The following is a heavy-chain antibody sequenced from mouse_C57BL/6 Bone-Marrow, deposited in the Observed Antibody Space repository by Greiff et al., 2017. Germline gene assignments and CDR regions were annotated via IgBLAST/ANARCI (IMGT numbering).Heavy chain of an antibody. CDR3: ARSGDYDGGFAY. D-gene: IGHD2-4*01. CDR2: INPGSGGT. CDR1: GYAFTNYL. V-gene: IGHV1-54*01. J-gene: IGHJ3*01. Sequence: QVQLQQSGAELVRPGTSVKVSCKASGYAFTNYLIEWVKQRPGQGLEWIGVINPGSGGTNYNEKFKGKATLTADKSSSTAYMQLSSLTSEDSAVYVCARSGDYDGGFAYWGQGTLVTVSA.